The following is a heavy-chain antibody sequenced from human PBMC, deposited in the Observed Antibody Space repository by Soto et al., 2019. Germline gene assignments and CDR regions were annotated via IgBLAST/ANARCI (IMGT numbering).Heavy chain of an antibody. V-gene: IGHV4-31*03. CDR2: IYYSGST. CDR3: ARDSVPRCVWGVQPWPVSS. D-gene: IGHD6-19*01. Sequence: SETLSLTCTVSGGSISSGGYYWSWIRQHPGKGLEWIGYIYYSGSTYYNPSLKSRVTISVDTSKNQFSLKLSSVTAADTAVYYCARDSVPRCVWGVQPWPVSSWCQGPLVTVSS. CDR1: GGSISSGGYY. J-gene: IGHJ4*02.